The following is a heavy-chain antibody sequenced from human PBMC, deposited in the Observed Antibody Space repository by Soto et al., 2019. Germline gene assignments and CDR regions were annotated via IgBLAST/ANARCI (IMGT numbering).Heavy chain of an antibody. V-gene: IGHV1-3*01. CDR2: INVGNGDT. D-gene: IGHD3-16*01. CDR3: ARDQGLGDV. J-gene: IGHJ6*02. Sequence: QVQLVQSGAEVKKPGASVRLSCKASGYIFSNYNIHWVRQAPGQRLEWMGWINVGNGDTKNSEKFQGRVTNSRDTSASTAFMELSSLTSEDTGVYYCARDQGLGDVWGQGTTVTVSS. CDR1: GYIFSNYN.